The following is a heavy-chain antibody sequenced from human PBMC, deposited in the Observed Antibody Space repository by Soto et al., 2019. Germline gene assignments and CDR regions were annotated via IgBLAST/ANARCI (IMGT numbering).Heavy chain of an antibody. CDR1: GFSLSTSGVG. D-gene: IGHD2-2*01. J-gene: IGHJ6*02. Sequence: QITLKESGPTLVKPTQTLTLTCTFSGFSLSTSGVGVGWIRQPPGKALEWPALIYWDDDKRYSPSLKSRLTITKDTSKNQVVLTMTNMDPVDTATYYCAHTVRAIGVVGVSRYYGMDVWGQGTTVTVSS. V-gene: IGHV2-5*02. CDR2: IYWDDDK. CDR3: AHTVRAIGVVGVSRYYGMDV.